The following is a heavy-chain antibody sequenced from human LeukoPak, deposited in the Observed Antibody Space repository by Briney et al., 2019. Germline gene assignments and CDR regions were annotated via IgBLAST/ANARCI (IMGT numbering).Heavy chain of an antibody. J-gene: IGHJ6*02. V-gene: IGHV3-7*05. D-gene: IGHD4-11*01. CDR3: ARARLTTYYYYGMDV. CDR1: GFTLSSYW. CDR2: IKQDGSKE. Sequence: GGSLRLSCAASGFTLSSYWMSWVRQAPEKGLEWVANIKQDGSKEYYMDSMKGRFTISRDNAKNSLYLQINSLRAEDTAVYYCARARLTTYYYYGMDVWGQRTTVTVSS.